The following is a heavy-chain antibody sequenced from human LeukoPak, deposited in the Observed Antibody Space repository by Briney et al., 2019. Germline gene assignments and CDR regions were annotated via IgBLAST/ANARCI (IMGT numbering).Heavy chain of an antibody. V-gene: IGHV4-34*01. CDR3: ARGTSWELLLDY. CDR2: INHSGST. CDR1: GGSFSGYY. Sequence: PSETLSLTCAVYGGSFSGYYWSWIRQPPGKGLEWIGEINHSGSTNYNPSLKSRVTISVNTSKNQFSLKLSSVTAADTAVYYCARGTSWELLLDYWGQGTLVTVSS. J-gene: IGHJ4*02. D-gene: IGHD1-26*01.